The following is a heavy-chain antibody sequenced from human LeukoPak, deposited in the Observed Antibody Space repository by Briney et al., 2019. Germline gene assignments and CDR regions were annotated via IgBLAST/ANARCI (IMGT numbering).Heavy chain of an antibody. V-gene: IGHV5-51*01. J-gene: IGHJ3*02. CDR2: IYPGDSDT. CDR1: GYSFTSYW. D-gene: IGHD3-16*02. Sequence: GESLKISCKGSGYSFTSYWIGWVRQMPGKGLEWMGIIYPGDSDTRYSPSFQGQVTISADKSISTAYLQWSSLKASDTDMDYCARQGSMITFGGVIVHDAFDIWGQGTMVTVSS. CDR3: ARQGSMITFGGVIVHDAFDI.